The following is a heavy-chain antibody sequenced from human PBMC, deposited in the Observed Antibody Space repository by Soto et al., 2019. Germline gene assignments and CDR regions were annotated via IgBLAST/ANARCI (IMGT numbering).Heavy chain of an antibody. Sequence: SETLSLTCAVYGGSFSGYYWSWIRQPPGKGLEWIGEINHSGSTNYNPSLKSRITISVDTSKNQFSQKLSSVTAADTAVYYCARVTIAAAGTDFDYWGQGTLVTVSS. V-gene: IGHV4-34*01. D-gene: IGHD6-13*01. CDR1: GGSFSGYY. CDR2: INHSGST. J-gene: IGHJ4*02. CDR3: ARVTIAAAGTDFDY.